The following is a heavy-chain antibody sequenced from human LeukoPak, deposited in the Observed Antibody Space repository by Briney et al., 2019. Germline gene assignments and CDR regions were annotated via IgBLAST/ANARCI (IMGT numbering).Heavy chain of an antibody. V-gene: IGHV3-7*03. J-gene: IGHJ4*02. CDR1: GFTFSSYP. CDR2: IKQDGSGL. D-gene: IGHD1/OR15-1a*01. Sequence: GRSLRLSCAASGFTFSSYPMHWVRQAPGKGLEWVANIKQDGSGLYYVESVKGRFTISRDNAKNSLYLRMTSLRAEDTAVYYCARDPGRTGFDYWGQGTLVTVSS. CDR3: ARDPGRTGFDY.